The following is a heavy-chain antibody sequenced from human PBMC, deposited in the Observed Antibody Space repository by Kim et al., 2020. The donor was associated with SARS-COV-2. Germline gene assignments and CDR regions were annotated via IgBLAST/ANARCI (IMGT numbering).Heavy chain of an antibody. V-gene: IGHV3-21*05. J-gene: IGHJ4*02. CDR3: ARDRDWAFDY. Sequence: GGSLRLSCAASGFTFSSYSMNWIRQAPGKGLEWISYITSSSSFIYYADSVKGRFTISRDNAKNSLYLQMNSLRAEDTAVYYCARDRDWAFDYWGQGALVTVSS. D-gene: IGHD2-21*02. CDR2: ITSSSSFI. CDR1: GFTFSSYS.